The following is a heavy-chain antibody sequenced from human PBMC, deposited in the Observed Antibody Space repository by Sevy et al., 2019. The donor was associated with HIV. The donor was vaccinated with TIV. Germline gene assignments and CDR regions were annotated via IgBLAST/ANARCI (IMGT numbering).Heavy chain of an antibody. D-gene: IGHD3-10*01. CDR2: IYTSGIT. CDR1: GASITSGTYY. V-gene: IGHV4-61*02. Sequence: TLSFTCTVSGASITSGTYYWSWIRQPAGKGLEWIGRIYTSGITNYNPSLKSRVTISLDTSKNQFSLNLSPVTAADTAVYYCARYYYGSGRYYFDYWGQGTLVTVSS. CDR3: ARYYYGSGRYYFDY. J-gene: IGHJ4*02.